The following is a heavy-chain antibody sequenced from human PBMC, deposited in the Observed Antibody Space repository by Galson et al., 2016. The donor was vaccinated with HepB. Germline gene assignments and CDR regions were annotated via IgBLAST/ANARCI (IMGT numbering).Heavy chain of an antibody. CDR1: GFSLSTSGVG. D-gene: IGHD3-22*01. CDR3: VHLIQYYDNSGYFDY. Sequence: PALVKPTQTLTLTCTFSGFSLSTSGVGVGWIRQPPGKALEWLALIYWDDDKRYSPSLKSRLTVTKDTSKNQVVLTMTNMDPVDTATYYWVHLIQYYDNSGYFDYWGQGTLVTVSS. J-gene: IGHJ4*02. V-gene: IGHV2-5*02. CDR2: IYWDDDK.